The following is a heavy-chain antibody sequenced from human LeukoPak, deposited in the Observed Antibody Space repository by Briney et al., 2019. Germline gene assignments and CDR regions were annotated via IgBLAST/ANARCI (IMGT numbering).Heavy chain of an antibody. Sequence: PGGSLRLSCAAPGFTFDDYGLSWVRQTPGKGLEWVAATSSSDAGTYHADSVRGRFTISRDNSKNTLYLQMNSLRAEDAAVYFCAKAPVTSCRGAYCYPFDSWGQGTLVTVSS. CDR2: TSSSDAGT. J-gene: IGHJ4*02. D-gene: IGHD2-21*01. V-gene: IGHV3-23*01. CDR3: AKAPVTSCRGAYCYPFDS. CDR1: GFTFDDYG.